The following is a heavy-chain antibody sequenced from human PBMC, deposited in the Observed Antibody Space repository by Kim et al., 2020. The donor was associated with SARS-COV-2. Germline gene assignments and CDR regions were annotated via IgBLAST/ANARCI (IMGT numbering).Heavy chain of an antibody. J-gene: IGHJ4*02. V-gene: IGHV3-53*01. Sequence: DSVKGRFTISRDNSKNTLYLQMNSLRAEDTAVYYCARDLGIAAAGTGDYWGQGTLVTVSS. CDR3: ARDLGIAAAGTGDY. D-gene: IGHD6-13*01.